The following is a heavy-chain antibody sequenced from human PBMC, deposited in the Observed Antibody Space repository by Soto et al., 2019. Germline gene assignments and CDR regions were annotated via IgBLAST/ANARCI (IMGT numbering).Heavy chain of an antibody. CDR3: ARGLRGVLDY. CDR2: ISNDENIK. CDR1: GFNFGNFG. J-gene: IGHJ4*02. V-gene: IGHV3-33*01. Sequence: PGGSLRLSGVASGFNFGNFGMHWVRQAPGKGLEWLTVISNDENIKQDSVRGRFGIARDNSKNTPYLHLTSLRAEDTAIYYCARGLRGVLDYWGQGTLVTVSS. D-gene: IGHD5-12*01.